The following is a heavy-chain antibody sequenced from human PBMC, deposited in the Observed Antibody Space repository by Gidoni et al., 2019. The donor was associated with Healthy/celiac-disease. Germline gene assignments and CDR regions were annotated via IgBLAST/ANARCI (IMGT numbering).Heavy chain of an antibody. CDR2: IKSKTDGGTT. CDR3: TTEIAATGRGYGMDV. V-gene: IGHV3-15*01. D-gene: IGHD6-13*01. Sequence: EVQLVESGGGLVKPGGSLRLSCAASGFTFSNAWMSWVRQAPGKGREWVGRIKSKTDGGTTDYAAPVKGRFTISRDDSKNTLSLQMNSLKTEDTAVYYCTTEIAATGRGYGMDVWGQGTTVTVSS. J-gene: IGHJ6*02. CDR1: GFTFSNAW.